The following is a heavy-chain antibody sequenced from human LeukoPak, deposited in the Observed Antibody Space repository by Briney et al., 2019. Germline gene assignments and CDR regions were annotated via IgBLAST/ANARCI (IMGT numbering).Heavy chain of an antibody. J-gene: IGHJ6*02. CDR1: GYTFTSYG. CDR3: ARGCSSTSCYPLYYYGMDV. CDR2: ISAYNGNT. D-gene: IGHD2-2*01. Sequence: ASVEVSCKASGYTFTSYGISWVRQAPGQGLEWMGWISAYNGNTNYAQKLQGRVTMTTDTSTSTAYMELRSLRSDDTAVYYCARGCSSTSCYPLYYYGMDVWGQGTTVTVSS. V-gene: IGHV1-18*01.